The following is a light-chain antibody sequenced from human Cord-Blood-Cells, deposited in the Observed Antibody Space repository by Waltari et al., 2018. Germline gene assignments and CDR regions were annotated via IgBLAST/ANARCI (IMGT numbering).Light chain of an antibody. J-gene: IGLJ2*01. CDR1: SSNIGNNY. CDR3: GTWDSSLSVV. Sequence: QSVLTQPPSVSAAPGQKVPISCSGSSSNIGNNYLSWYQQLPGTAPKLLIYDNNKRPSGIPDRFSGSKSGTSATLGITGLQTGDEADYYCGTWDSSLSVVFGGGTKLTVL. CDR2: DNN. V-gene: IGLV1-51*01.